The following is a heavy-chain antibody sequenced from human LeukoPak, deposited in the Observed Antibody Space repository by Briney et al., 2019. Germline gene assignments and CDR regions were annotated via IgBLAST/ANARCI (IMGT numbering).Heavy chain of an antibody. CDR2: INPSGGST. CDR3: ARDGGEQQLALGTYYFDY. V-gene: IGHV1-46*01. Sequence: ASVKVSCKASGYTFTSYYMHWVRQAPGQGLEWMGIINPSGGSTSYAQKFQGRVTMTRDTPTSTVYMELSSLRSEDTAVYYCARDGGEQQLALGTYYFDYWGQGTLVTVSS. J-gene: IGHJ4*02. CDR1: GYTFTSYY. D-gene: IGHD6-13*01.